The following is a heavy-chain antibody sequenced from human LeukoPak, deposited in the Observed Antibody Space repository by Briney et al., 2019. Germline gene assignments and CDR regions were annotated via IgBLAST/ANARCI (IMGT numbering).Heavy chain of an antibody. V-gene: IGHV4-34*01. D-gene: IGHD6-13*01. CDR1: GGSFSGYY. J-gene: IGHJ6*02. CDR2: INHSGST. Sequence: SETLSLTCAVYGGSFSGYYWSWIRQPPGKGLEWIGEINHSGSTSYNPSLKSRVTISVDTSKNQFSLKLSSVTAADTAVYYCASFPMMYSSSWSYYYYGMDVWGQGTTVTVSS. CDR3: ASFPMMYSSSWSYYYYGMDV.